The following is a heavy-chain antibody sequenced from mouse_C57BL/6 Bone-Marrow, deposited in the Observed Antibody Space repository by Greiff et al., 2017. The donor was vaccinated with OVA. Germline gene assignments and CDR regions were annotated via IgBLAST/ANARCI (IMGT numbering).Heavy chain of an antibody. D-gene: IGHD2-1*01. CDR1: GFTFSSYA. J-gene: IGHJ4*01. CDR2: ISSGGDYI. CDR3: ARLLDAMDY. V-gene: IGHV5S21*01. Sequence: EVQLQQSGEGLVKPGGSLKLSCAASGFTFSSYAMSWVRQTPEKRLEWVAYISSGGDYIYYADTVKGRFTISRDNARNNLYLQMSSLKSEDTTMYYCARLLDAMDYWGQGTSVTVSS.